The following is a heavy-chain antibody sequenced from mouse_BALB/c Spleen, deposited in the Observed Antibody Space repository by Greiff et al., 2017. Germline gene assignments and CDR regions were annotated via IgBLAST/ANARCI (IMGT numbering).Heavy chain of an antibody. Sequence: EVMLVESGGDLVKPGGSLKLSCAASGFTFSSYGMSWVRQTPDKRLEWVATISSGGSYTYYPDSVKGRCSISRDNAKNTLYLQMSSLKSEDTAMSYCERGGGGAGAMDYWGQGTSVTVSS. J-gene: IGHJ4*01. CDR1: GFTFSSYG. D-gene: IGHD1-1*02. CDR2: ISSGGSYT. V-gene: IGHV5-6*02. CDR3: ERGGGGAGAMDY.